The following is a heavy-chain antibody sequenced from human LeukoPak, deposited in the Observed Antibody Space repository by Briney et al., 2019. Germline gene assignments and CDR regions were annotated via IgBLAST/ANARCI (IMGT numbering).Heavy chain of an antibody. V-gene: IGHV4-59*01. CDR1: GGSISPYY. D-gene: IGHD3-10*02. CDR2: ICYSGNT. CDR3: ARSTGTTMFIDY. J-gene: IGHJ4*02. Sequence: SETLSLXCTVSGGSISPYYWRWIRQPPGKGLEWLGYICYSGNTDYNPSLKSRVAISVDTSKNQFSLKLSSVTAADTAVYYCARSTGTTMFIDYWGQGTLVTVSS.